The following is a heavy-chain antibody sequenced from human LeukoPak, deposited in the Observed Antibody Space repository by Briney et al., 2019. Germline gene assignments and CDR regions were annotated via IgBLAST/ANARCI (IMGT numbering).Heavy chain of an antibody. CDR1: GFTFSSYG. J-gene: IGHJ4*02. D-gene: IGHD5-18*01. V-gene: IGHV3-23*01. CDR3: ASLDVDTAMVPWGG. CDR2: ISGSGGST. Sequence: PGGSLRLSCAASGFTFSSYGMSWVRQAPGKGLEWVSAISGSGGSTYYADSVKGRFTISRDNSKNTLYLQMNSLRAEDTAVYYCASLDVDTAMVPWGGWGQGTLVTVSS.